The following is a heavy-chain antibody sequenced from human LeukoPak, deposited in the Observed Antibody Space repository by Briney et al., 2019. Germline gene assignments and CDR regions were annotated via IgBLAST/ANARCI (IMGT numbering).Heavy chain of an antibody. D-gene: IGHD2-15*01. CDR2: ISYDGSNK. Sequence: GGSLRLSCAASGFTFSSYGMHWVRQAQGKGKEREAVISYDGSNKNYADSVNGLFSISRYNSKNTLYLQMYSLRPEDTPVYFCARDDPGSFSSLFCWGQRTLFSVSS. CDR3: ARDDPGSFSSLFC. V-gene: IGHV3-30*03. J-gene: IGHJ4*02. CDR1: GFTFSSYG.